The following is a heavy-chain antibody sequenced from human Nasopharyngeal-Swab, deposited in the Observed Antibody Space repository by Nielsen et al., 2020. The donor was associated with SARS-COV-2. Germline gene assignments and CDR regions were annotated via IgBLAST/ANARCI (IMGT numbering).Heavy chain of an antibody. D-gene: IGHD3-10*01. CDR3: TSSMGSNYYYYYMDV. Sequence: GESLKISCAASGFTFSNAWMSWVRQAPGKGPEWVGRIKSKTDGGTTDYAAPVKGRFTISRGDSKNTLYLQMNSLKTEDTAVYYCTSSMGSNYYYYYMDVWGKGTTVTVSS. J-gene: IGHJ6*03. CDR2: IKSKTDGGTT. CDR1: GFTFSNAW. V-gene: IGHV3-15*01.